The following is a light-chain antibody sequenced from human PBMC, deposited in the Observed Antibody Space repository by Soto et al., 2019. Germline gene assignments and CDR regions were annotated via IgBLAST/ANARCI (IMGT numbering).Light chain of an antibody. CDR3: QQSYSSPPT. Sequence: DIQLTQSPSFLSASVGDRVTITCRASQDINIYLAWYQQKPGKAPKLLIYTASTLQRGVPSRFSGSGSGTEFTLTISSLQPEDFATYYCQQSYSSPPTFGQGTKVDIK. CDR2: TAS. V-gene: IGKV1-9*01. J-gene: IGKJ1*01. CDR1: QDINIY.